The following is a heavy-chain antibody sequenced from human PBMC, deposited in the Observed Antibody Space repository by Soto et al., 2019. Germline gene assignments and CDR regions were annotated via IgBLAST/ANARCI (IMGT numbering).Heavy chain of an antibody. J-gene: IGHJ4*02. CDR1: GFTFSSYG. D-gene: IGHD4-17*01. V-gene: IGHV3-30*18. CDR3: ANGGHMTTVTTGDY. CDR2: ISYDGSNK. Sequence: QVQLVESGGGVVQPGRSLRLSCAASGFTFSSYGMHWVRQAPGKGLEWVAVISYDGSNKYYADSVKCRFTISRDNSKNTLYLQMNSLRAEDTAVYYCANGGHMTTVTTGDYWGQVTLVTVSS.